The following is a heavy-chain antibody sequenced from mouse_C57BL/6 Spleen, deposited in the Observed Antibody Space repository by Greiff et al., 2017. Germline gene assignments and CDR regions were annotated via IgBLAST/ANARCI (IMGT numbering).Heavy chain of an antibody. CDR1: GFTFSDYG. J-gene: IGHJ4*01. CDR3: ARTATVVAKDAMDY. V-gene: IGHV5-17*01. Sequence: EVKLVESGGGLVKPGGSLKLSCAASGFTFSDYGMHWVRQAPEKGLEWVAYISSGSSTIHYADTVKGRFTISRDNAKNTLFLQMPSLRSVDTAMYDCARTATVVAKDAMDYWGQGTSVTVSS. CDR2: ISSGSSTI. D-gene: IGHD1-1*01.